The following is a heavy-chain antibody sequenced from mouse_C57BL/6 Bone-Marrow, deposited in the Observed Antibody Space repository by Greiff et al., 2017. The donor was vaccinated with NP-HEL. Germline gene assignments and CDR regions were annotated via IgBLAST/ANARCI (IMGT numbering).Heavy chain of an antibody. Sequence: DVMLVESGGGLVQPGGSLKLSCAASGFTFSDYYMYWVRQTPEKRLEWVAYISNGGGSTYYPDTVKGRFTISRDNAKNTLYLQMSRLKSEDTAMYYCARRDSNYGGYYAMDYWGQGTSVTVSS. D-gene: IGHD2-5*01. CDR3: ARRDSNYGGYYAMDY. J-gene: IGHJ4*01. CDR1: GFTFSDYY. CDR2: ISNGGGST. V-gene: IGHV5-12*01.